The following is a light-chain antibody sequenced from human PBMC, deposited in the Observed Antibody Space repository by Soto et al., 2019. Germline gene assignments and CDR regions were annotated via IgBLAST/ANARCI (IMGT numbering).Light chain of an antibody. V-gene: IGKV4-1*01. CDR3: QQYYSTPRT. CDR2: WAS. J-gene: IGKJ1*01. CDR1: QSVLYSSNNKNY. Sequence: DIVMTQSPDSLAVSLGERATINCKSSQSVLYSSNNKNYLAWYQQKPGQPPKLIIYWASTRESGVPDRFSGSGSGTDFTLTISSLQAEDVAVYYCQQYYSTPRTFGQGKKVEIK.